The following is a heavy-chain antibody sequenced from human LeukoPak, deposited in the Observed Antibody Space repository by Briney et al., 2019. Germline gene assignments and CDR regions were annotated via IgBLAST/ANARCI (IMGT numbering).Heavy chain of an antibody. CDR1: GYTFTSQY. CDR2: INPSGGST. J-gene: IGHJ4*02. D-gene: IGHD5-12*01. Sequence: ASVKVSCKASGYTFTSQYMHWVRQAPGQGLEWMGIINPSGGSTSYAQKFQGRVTMTRDTSTSTVYMELSSLRSEDTAVYYCARIFSSSRGYDPLDYWGQGTLVTVSS. CDR3: ARIFSSSRGYDPLDY. V-gene: IGHV1-46*01.